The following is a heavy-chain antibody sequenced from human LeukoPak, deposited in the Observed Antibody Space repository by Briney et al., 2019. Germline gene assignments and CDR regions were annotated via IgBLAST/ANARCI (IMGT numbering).Heavy chain of an antibody. D-gene: IGHD3-10*01. J-gene: IGHJ4*02. CDR1: GGSISSSSYY. V-gene: IGHV4-39*07. CDR3: ARDGWDYYGSGDY. CDR2: IYHSGST. Sequence: SETLSLTCTVSGGSISSSSYYWGWIRQPPGKGLEWIGSIYHSGSTYYNPSLKSRVTISVDTSKNQFSLKLSSVTAADTAVYYCARDGWDYYGSGDYWGQGTLVTVSS.